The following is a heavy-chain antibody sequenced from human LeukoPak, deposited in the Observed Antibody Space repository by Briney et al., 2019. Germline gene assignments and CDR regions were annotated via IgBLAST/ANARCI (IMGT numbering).Heavy chain of an antibody. Sequence: PSETLSLTCTVSGGSISSSSYYWGWIRQPPGKGLEWIGSIYYSGSTYYNPSLKSRVTISVDTSKNQFSLKLSSVTAADTAVYYCARDLTVVAGSFDYWGQGTLVTVSS. D-gene: IGHD2-15*01. V-gene: IGHV4-39*07. CDR1: GGSISSSSYY. CDR2: IYYSGST. CDR3: ARDLTVVAGSFDY. J-gene: IGHJ4*02.